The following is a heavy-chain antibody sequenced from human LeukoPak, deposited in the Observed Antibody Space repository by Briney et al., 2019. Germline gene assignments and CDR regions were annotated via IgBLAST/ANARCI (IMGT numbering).Heavy chain of an antibody. V-gene: IGHV1-69*13. CDR3: ARVIHDYGDYPFDY. D-gene: IGHD4-17*01. CDR2: IIPIFGTA. J-gene: IGHJ4*02. Sequence: VASVKVSCKASGGTFSSYAISWVRQAPGQGLEWMGGIIPIFGTANYAQKFQGRVTITADESTSTAYMELSSLRSEDTAVYYCARVIHDYGDYPFDYWGQGTPVTVSS. CDR1: GGTFSSYA.